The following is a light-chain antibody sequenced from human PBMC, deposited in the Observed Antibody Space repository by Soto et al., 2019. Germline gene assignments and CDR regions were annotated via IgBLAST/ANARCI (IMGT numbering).Light chain of an antibody. CDR2: DAS. J-gene: IGKJ1*01. CDR3: QQRSDRPQT. CDR1: QSVSSY. V-gene: IGKV3-11*01. Sequence: VLPQSPATLSLSPGERATLSCRASQSVSSYLAWYQQKPGQAPRLLISDASNRATGIPARFSGSGSGTDFTLTISSLEPEDFAVYYCQQRSDRPQTFGQGTKVDI.